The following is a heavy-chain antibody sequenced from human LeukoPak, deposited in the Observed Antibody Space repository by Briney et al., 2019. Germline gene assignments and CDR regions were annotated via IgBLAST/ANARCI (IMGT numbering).Heavy chain of an antibody. CDR1: GFTFDDYG. V-gene: IGHV3-20*04. J-gene: IGHJ4*02. CDR3: ARQDGPDPTGNFDY. CDR2: INWNGGST. D-gene: IGHD1-14*01. Sequence: PGGSLRLSCAASGFTFDDYGMSWVRQAPGKGLEWVSGINWNGGSTGYADSVKGRFTISRDNAKNSLYLQKKSLRAENTALYYCARQDGPDPTGNFDYWGQGTLVTVSS.